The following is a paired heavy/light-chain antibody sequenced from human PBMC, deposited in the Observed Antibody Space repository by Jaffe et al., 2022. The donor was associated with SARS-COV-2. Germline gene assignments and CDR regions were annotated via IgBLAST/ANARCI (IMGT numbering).Heavy chain of an antibody. CDR1: GGSISSYY. CDR2: IYTSGST. V-gene: IGHV4-4*07. D-gene: IGHD2-15*01. J-gene: IGHJ5*02. Sequence: QVQLQESGPGLVKPSETLSLTCTVSGGSISSYYWSWIRQPAGKGLEWIGRIYTSGSTNYNPSLKSRVTMSVDTSKNQFSLKLSSVTAADTAVYYCARVRPYGADGSYGAPFSWLRQDPNWFDPWGQGTLVTVSS. CDR3: ARVRPYGADGSYGAPFSWLRQDPNWFDP.
Light chain of an antibody. CDR3: QQYDNLPIT. CDR2: DAS. V-gene: IGKV1-33*01. CDR1: QDISNY. J-gene: IGKJ3*01. Sequence: DIQMTQSPSSLSASVGDRVTITCQASQDISNYLNWYQQKPGKAPKLLIYDASNLETGVPSRFSGSGSGTDFTFTISSLQPEDIATYYCQQYDNLPITFGPGTKVDIK.